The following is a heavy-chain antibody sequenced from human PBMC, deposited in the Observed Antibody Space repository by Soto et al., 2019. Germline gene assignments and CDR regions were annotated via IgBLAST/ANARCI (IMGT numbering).Heavy chain of an antibody. V-gene: IGHV3-15*01. Sequence: GGSLRLSCAASGITFSNAWMTCVRQAPGKGLEWVGRIKSITDCGTTDYAAPVKGRFTISSDESKDTLYLQMNNLRTEDTAVYHCHTDSADIVVVPATFGMDAWGQGTTVTVSS. CDR2: IKSITDCGTT. J-gene: IGHJ6*02. CDR1: GITFSNAW. D-gene: IGHD2-2*01. CDR3: HTDSADIVVVPATFGMDA.